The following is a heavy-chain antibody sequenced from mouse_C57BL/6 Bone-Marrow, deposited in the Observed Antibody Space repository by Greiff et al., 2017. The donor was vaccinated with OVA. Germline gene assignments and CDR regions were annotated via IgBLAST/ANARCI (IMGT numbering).Heavy chain of an antibody. CDR2: IHPNSGST. J-gene: IGHJ4*01. CDR1: GYTFTSYW. CDR3: ARRGGGYYAMDY. V-gene: IGHV1-64*01. Sequence: QVQLQQPGAELVKPGASVKLSCKASGYTFTSYWMHWVKQRPGQGLEWIGMIHPNSGSTNYNEKFKSKATLTVDKPSSTAYMQLSSLTSEDSAVYYCARRGGGYYAMDYWGQGTSVTVSS. D-gene: IGHD1-1*02.